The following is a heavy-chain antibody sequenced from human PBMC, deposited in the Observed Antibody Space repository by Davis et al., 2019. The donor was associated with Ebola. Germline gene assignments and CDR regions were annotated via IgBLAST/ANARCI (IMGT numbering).Heavy chain of an antibody. CDR3: ARDRQCADNRCSGVEWFDS. CDR2: IYSGGSA. Sequence: GESLKISCAASGFLVSNNYINWVRQVPGKGMEWVAAIYSGGSAHYRDSVKGRFIISRDNSKNTVDLQMNSLRAEDTALYYCARDRQCADNRCSGVEWFDSWGQGTLATVSS. V-gene: IGHV3-66*01. D-gene: IGHD3-10*02. J-gene: IGHJ5*01. CDR1: GFLVSNNY.